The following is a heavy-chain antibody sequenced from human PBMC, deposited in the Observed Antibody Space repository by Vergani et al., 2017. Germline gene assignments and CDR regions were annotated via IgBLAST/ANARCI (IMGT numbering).Heavy chain of an antibody. CDR1: GFTFSTYA. Sequence: EVQLLESGGSLKQPGGSVRLSCAASGFTFSTYAMHWVRQAPGKGLEWVSALTGGGGSTYYADSFKCRFIISRDNSRDTLYLQMNSLRPEDTASYDCVKDAGGCVIFFDSWGQRTLVTVSS. J-gene: IGHJ4*02. D-gene: IGHD3-16*01. CDR3: VKDAGGCVIFFDS. CDR2: LTGGGGST. V-gene: IGHV3-23*01.